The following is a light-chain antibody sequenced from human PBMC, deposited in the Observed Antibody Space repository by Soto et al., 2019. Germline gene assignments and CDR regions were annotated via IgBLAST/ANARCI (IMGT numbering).Light chain of an antibody. CDR3: SSYTSSYTYV. Sequence: QSALTQPASVSGSPGQSITISCTGTSRDVGGYNYVSWYQQHPGKAPKLIIYEVSNRPSGESHRFSGSKSGNTASLTISALQAEDAADYYCSSYTSSYTYVFGTGTKATVL. V-gene: IGLV2-14*01. J-gene: IGLJ1*01. CDR2: EVS. CDR1: SRDVGGYNY.